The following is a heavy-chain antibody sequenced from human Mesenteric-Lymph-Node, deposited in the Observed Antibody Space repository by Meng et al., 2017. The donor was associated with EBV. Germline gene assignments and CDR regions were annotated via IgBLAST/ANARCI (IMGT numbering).Heavy chain of an antibody. V-gene: IGHV4-39*01. CDR2: TGTS. CDR3: ARGMATII. Sequence: QLQLQESGPGLVKPSETLSLTCTISGGAISSDNWAWIRQPPGKGLEWIGDTGTSYYNPSLKNRVTISVDTSNQFSLKLSSVTAADTAVYYCARGMATIIWGQGTLVTVSS. D-gene: IGHD5-24*01. J-gene: IGHJ4*02. CDR1: GGAISSDN.